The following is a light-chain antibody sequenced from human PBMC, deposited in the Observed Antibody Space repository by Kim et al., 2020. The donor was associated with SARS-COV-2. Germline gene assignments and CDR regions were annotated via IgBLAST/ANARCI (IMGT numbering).Light chain of an antibody. J-gene: IGKJ1*01. CDR3: LHDFNYPRT. V-gene: IGKV1-6*01. Sequence: AIQMTQSPSSLSAIVRDRVTITCRASQGIGNELSWYQQKSGKAPKLLIYAASKLQSGVPSRFSGSGSGTYFTLTSSSLQPEDFATYFCLHDFNYPRTFGQGTKVDIK. CDR2: AAS. CDR1: QGIGNE.